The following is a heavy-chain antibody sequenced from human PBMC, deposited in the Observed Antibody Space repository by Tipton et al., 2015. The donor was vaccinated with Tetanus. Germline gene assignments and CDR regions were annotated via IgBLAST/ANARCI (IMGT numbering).Heavy chain of an antibody. CDR1: GYTFTHYG. Sequence: QMQLVQSGAEVKKPGASVKVSCKASGYTFTHYGVNWVRQAPGQGLEWMGWISPFNENVNYAEKFRGRLTMTPDRSTGTVSMDLRSLKSDDTAIYYCARGRGLGPHEYFEHWGQGTLVTVSS. D-gene: IGHD3/OR15-3a*01. J-gene: IGHJ5*02. V-gene: IGHV1-18*01. CDR3: ARGRGLGPHEYFEH. CDR2: ISPFNENV.